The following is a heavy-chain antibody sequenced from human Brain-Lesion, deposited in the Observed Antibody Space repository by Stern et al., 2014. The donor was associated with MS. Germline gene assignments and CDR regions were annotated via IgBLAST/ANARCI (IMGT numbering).Heavy chain of an antibody. Sequence: VLLVDSIPGLVTPSQTLSLTSTVSGYSIRSGGIYRTLALQYPVQGLELIVYIYHRGANFFNPSLKSPVNISLDTSYDQVSLILSSVTAADTAIYYCARDWSGSSIHLAPAYGGHIRFDPWGQGTLVTVSS. V-gene: IGHV4-31*01. D-gene: IGHD3-16*01. CDR2: IYHRGAN. J-gene: IGHJ5*02. CDR1: GYSIRSGGIY. CDR3: ARDWSGSSIHLAPAYGGHIRFDP.